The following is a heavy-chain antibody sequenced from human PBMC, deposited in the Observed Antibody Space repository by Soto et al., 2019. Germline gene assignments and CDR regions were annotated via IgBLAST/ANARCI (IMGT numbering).Heavy chain of an antibody. Sequence: QVQLQESGPGLVKPSETLSLTCTVSGGSISGGGYYWSWSRQPPGKGLEWIGYTYDSGSTYYNPSIKSRISISVDTSKNKFSLRLTSVTAADTAVYYCAREIIPLTTDWYFDLWGRGTPITVSS. J-gene: IGHJ2*01. CDR1: GGSISGGGYY. CDR3: AREIIPLTTDWYFDL. D-gene: IGHD4-17*01. V-gene: IGHV4-30-4*01. CDR2: TYDSGST.